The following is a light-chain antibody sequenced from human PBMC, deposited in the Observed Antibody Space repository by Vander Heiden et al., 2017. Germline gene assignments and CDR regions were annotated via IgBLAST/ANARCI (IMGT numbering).Light chain of an antibody. CDR3: QQYNSYPWT. J-gene: IGKJ1*01. CDR2: KAS. CDR1: QSISSW. Sequence: DIQMTQSPSTLSASVGDRVTITCRASQSISSWLAWYQQKPGKAPKLLIYKASSLESGVPSRVSGSGSGTEFTLTISSLQPDDIATYYCQQYNSYPWTFGQGTKVEIK. V-gene: IGKV1-5*03.